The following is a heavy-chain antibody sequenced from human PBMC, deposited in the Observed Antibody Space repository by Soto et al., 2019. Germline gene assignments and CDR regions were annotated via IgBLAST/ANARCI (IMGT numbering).Heavy chain of an antibody. Sequence: EVQLVESGGGLVQPGGSLRLSCAASGFTFSSYWMSWVRQAPGKGLEWVANIKQDGSEKYYVDSVKGRFTISRDNAKNSLYLQMNSLRAEDTAVYYCARDPRGLNDAFDIWGQGTMVTVSS. CDR3: ARDPRGLNDAFDI. CDR2: IKQDGSEK. J-gene: IGHJ3*02. V-gene: IGHV3-7*05. CDR1: GFTFSSYW.